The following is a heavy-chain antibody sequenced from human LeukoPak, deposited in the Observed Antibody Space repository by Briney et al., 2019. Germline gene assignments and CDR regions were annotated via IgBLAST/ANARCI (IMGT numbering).Heavy chain of an antibody. CDR3: ARRLPVTDVSYYYYGMDV. J-gene: IGHJ6*02. Sequence: GPSVKVSCKASVGTFTSYAISWVRQAPGQRPEWMGGIIPIFGTANYAQKFQGRVTITADESTSTAYMELSSLRSEDTAVYYCARRLPVTDVSYYYYGMDVWGQGTTVTVSS. D-gene: IGHD5-18*01. CDR1: VGTFTSYA. CDR2: IIPIFGTA. V-gene: IGHV1-69*01.